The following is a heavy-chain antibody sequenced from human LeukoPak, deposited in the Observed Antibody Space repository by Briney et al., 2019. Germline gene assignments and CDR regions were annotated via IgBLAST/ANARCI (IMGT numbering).Heavy chain of an antibody. CDR2: IFYSGST. D-gene: IGHD3-3*01. J-gene: IGHJ4*02. CDR1: SGSISTSNYY. V-gene: IGHV4-39*07. Sequence: SETLSLTCTVSSGSISTSNYYWGWVRQPPGKALEWIGNIFYSGSTYYSPSLKSRVTISLDTSRNQFSLKLNSVTAADTAVYYCAKDRMDFWSGYPPFDYWGQGTLVTVSS. CDR3: AKDRMDFWSGYPPFDY.